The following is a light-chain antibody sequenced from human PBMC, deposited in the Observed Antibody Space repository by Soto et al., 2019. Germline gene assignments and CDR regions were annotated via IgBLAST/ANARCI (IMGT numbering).Light chain of an antibody. V-gene: IGKV1-27*01. Sequence: DIQMTQSPSSLSASLGDRVTITCRASQGIAVYLAWFQQRPGRVPSLLIYAASTLQSGVPSRFSGSGSGTDFTLTISSLQPEDVATYYCQKYNSPPLTFGGGTKVEIK. CDR2: AAS. J-gene: IGKJ4*01. CDR1: QGIAVY. CDR3: QKYNSPPLT.